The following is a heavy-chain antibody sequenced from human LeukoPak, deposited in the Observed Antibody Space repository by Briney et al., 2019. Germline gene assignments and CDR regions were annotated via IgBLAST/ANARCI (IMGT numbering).Heavy chain of an antibody. V-gene: IGHV1-18*01. Sequence: ASVKVSCKASGYTFTSYGISWVRQAPGQGLEWMGWISAYNGNTNYVQKLQGRVTMTTDTSTSTAYMELRSLRSDDTAVYYCARDDLTSSASKNWFDPWGQGTLVTVSS. CDR3: ARDDLTSSASKNWFDP. D-gene: IGHD2-2*01. CDR2: ISAYNGNT. J-gene: IGHJ5*02. CDR1: GYTFTSYG.